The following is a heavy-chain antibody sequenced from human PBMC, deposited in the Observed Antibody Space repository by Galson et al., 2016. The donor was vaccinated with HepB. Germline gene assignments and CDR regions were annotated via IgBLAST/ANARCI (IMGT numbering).Heavy chain of an antibody. V-gene: IGHV3-30*18. CDR2: ISYDGTDK. CDR3: SKTDFYGSGFYFDY. Sequence: SLRLSSAASGFPFNNYALHWVRQAPGKGLKWVTVISYDGTDKYYADSVKGRFTISRDNSKNTVYLQMNSLRPEDTAVYYGSKTDFYGSGFYFDYWGRGTLVTVAS. D-gene: IGHD3-10*01. CDR1: GFPFNNYA. J-gene: IGHJ4*02.